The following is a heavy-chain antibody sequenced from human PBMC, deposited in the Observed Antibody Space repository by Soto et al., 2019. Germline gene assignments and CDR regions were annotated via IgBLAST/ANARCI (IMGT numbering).Heavy chain of an antibody. J-gene: IGHJ6*02. V-gene: IGHV4-59*08. CDR3: ASYSGRKRIYYYYGMDV. CDR1: GGSISSYY. D-gene: IGHD5-12*01. CDR2: IYYSGST. Sequence: PSETLSLTCTVSGGSISSYYWSWIRQPPGKGLEWIGYIYYSGSTNYNPSLKSRVTISVDTSKNQFSLKLSSVTAADTAVYYCASYSGRKRIYYYYGMDVWGQGTTVTVSS.